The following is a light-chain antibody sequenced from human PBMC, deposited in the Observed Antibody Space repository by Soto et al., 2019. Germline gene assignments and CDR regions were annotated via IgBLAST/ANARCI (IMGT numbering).Light chain of an antibody. V-gene: IGKV1-39*01. CDR2: RAS. CDR1: HSISTY. J-gene: IGKJ1*01. CDR3: QHSYSSPPWT. Sequence: DIQMTQSPFSLSASVGDRVTISCRASHSISTYLNWYQQKPGTAPKLLIYRASSVKSGVPPRFSGSGSGRDFTLTISSLRPEDIATYFCQHSYSSPPWTFGQGTKVDIK.